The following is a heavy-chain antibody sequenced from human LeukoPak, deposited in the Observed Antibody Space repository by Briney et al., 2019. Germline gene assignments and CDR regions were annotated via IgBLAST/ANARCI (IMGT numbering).Heavy chain of an antibody. CDR2: ISAYTGNT. D-gene: IGHD6-6*01. J-gene: IGHJ4*02. CDR3: ARDSLQSSSDY. V-gene: IGHV1-18*01. CDR1: GYTVTNYG. Sequence: GASVKVSCKASGYTVTNYGITWVRQAPGQGLEWMGWISAYTGNTNYAQKIQGRLTMTTDTSTSTAFMELRSLRSDDTAVYYCARDSLQSSSDYWGQGTLVTVSS.